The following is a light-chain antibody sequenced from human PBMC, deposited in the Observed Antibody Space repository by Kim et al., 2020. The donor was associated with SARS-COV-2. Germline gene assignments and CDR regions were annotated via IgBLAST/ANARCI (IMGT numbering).Light chain of an antibody. CDR3: QQANKFPFT. CDR1: QDISNW. V-gene: IGKV1-12*01. J-gene: IGKJ2*01. Sequence: DIQMTQSPSSVSASVGDRVTITCRASQDISNWLAWYQQKPGKAPKLLIYGASSLQSGVPSRFSGSGSGTDFTLTVSSLQPEDFAMYYCQQANKFPFTFGQGTKLEI. CDR2: GAS.